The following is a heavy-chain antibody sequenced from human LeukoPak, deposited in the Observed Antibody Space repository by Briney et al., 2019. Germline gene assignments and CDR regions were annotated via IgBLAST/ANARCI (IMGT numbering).Heavy chain of an antibody. Sequence: SETLSLTCTVSGGSISSYYLSWIRQPPGKGLEWIGYIYYSGSTNYNPSLKSRVTISVDTSKNQFSLKLSSVTAADTAVYYCARVRPPGWFDPWGQGTLVTVSS. D-gene: IGHD3-10*01. CDR1: GGSISSYY. CDR3: ARVRPPGWFDP. J-gene: IGHJ5*02. CDR2: IYYSGST. V-gene: IGHV4-59*01.